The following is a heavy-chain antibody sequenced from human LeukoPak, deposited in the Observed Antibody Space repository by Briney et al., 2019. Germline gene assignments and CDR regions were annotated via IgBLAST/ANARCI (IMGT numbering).Heavy chain of an antibody. V-gene: IGHV3-21*01. J-gene: IGHJ4*02. D-gene: IGHD6-13*01. CDR1: GFTFSSYS. Sequence: GGSLRLSCAASGFTFSSYSMNWVRQAPGKGPEWVSSISSSSSYIYYADSVKGRFTISRDNAKNSLYLQMNSLRAEDTAVYYCARVAGSWYAWGFDYWGQGTLVTVSS. CDR2: ISSSSSYI. CDR3: ARVAGSWYAWGFDY.